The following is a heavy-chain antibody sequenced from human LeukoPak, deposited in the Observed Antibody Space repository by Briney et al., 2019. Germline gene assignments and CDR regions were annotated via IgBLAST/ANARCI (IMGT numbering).Heavy chain of an antibody. CDR1: GFTFSRYW. Sequence: GGSLRLSCVGSGFTFSRYWLNWVRQAPGKGLEWVANMNQDGSEIYYLDSVKGRFTISRDNTMNSLYLQMNALRAEDTAVYYCAREGTSSSSSLDYFDYWGQGTLVTVSS. J-gene: IGHJ4*02. D-gene: IGHD6-6*01. CDR2: MNQDGSEI. V-gene: IGHV3-7*03. CDR3: AREGTSSSSSLDYFDY.